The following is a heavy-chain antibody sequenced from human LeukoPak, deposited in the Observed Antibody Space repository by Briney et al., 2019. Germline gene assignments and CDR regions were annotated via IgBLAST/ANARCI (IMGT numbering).Heavy chain of an antibody. J-gene: IGHJ4*02. Sequence: ASVKVSCTASGYTFTGYYMHWVRQAPGQGLEWMGRIDPNSGGTNYAQKFQGRVTMTRDTSISTAYMELSRLRSDDTAVYYCAQSLTVTTHYYFDYWGQGTLVTVSS. D-gene: IGHD4-17*01. V-gene: IGHV1-2*06. CDR3: AQSLTVTTHYYFDY. CDR2: IDPNSGGT. CDR1: GYTFTGYY.